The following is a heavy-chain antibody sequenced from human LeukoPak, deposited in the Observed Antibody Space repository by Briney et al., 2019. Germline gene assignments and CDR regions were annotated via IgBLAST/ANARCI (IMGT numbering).Heavy chain of an antibody. D-gene: IGHD2-2*01. Sequence: SETLSLTCDVPGGSFSGYLWSWIRQSPGKGLEWIGEVNYRGSPHYNPSLESRVTISVDTSKNQLSLKLTSVTAADTALYYCSRSGLTGMREYERADYYYYGMDLWGQGTAVTV. CDR1: GGSFSGYL. CDR2: VNYRGSP. V-gene: IGHV4-34*01. CDR3: SRSGLTGMREYERADYYYYGMDL. J-gene: IGHJ6*02.